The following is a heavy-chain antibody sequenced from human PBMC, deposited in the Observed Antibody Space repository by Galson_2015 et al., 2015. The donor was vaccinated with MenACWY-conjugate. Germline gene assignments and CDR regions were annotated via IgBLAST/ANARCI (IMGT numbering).Heavy chain of an antibody. V-gene: IGHV1-69*13. Sequence: SVKVSCKASGGTFSSFTFVWVRQAPGQGLQWMGGIIPMSGAPHYAQKFQGRVTISADESTSTVYMELSRLRSEDTAVYYCAKSSGWYAYWGQGTLVTVSS. CDR2: IIPMSGAP. J-gene: IGHJ4*02. CDR3: AKSSGWYAY. CDR1: GGTFSSFT. D-gene: IGHD6-19*01.